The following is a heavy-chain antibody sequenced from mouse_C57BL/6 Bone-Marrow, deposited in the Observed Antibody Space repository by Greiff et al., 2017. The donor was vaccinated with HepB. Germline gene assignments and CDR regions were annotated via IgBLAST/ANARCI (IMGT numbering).Heavy chain of an antibody. CDR3: ARRVYYCSSYGAMDY. CDR1: GYTFTSYW. CDR2: IYPGSGST. V-gene: IGHV1-55*01. J-gene: IGHJ4*01. D-gene: IGHD1-1*01. Sequence: QVQLQQPGAELVKPGASVKMSCKASGYTFTSYWITWVKQRPGQGLEWIGDIYPGSGSTNYNEKFKSKATLTVDTSSSTAYMQLSSLTSEDSAVYYCARRVYYCSSYGAMDYWGQGTSFTVSS.